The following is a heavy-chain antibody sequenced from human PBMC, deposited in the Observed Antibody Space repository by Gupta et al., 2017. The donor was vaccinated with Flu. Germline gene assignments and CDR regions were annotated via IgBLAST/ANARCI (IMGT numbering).Heavy chain of an antibody. D-gene: IGHD5-12*01. CDR2: IVPGFGTA. V-gene: IGHV1-69*01. CDR3: ARDGVPTITFQSVYYHYMGV. Sequence: WVRRAPGQGLEWVGGIVPGFGTADYAQKFQGRVTITADGSKRTVYMEVRSLKPEDTATYYCARDGVPTITFQSVYYHYMGVWGTGTTVTV. J-gene: IGHJ6*03.